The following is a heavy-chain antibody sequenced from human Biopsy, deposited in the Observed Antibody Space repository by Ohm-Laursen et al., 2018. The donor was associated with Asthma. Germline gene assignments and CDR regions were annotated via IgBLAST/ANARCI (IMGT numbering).Heavy chain of an antibody. D-gene: IGHD2-2*01. Sequence: SVKASCTSLGGTFNTYVIGWARQAPGQWLGWMGGIHSVFGNTTYPQKFQDRVTITADDSTSTVYMELSSLRSEDMAVYYCARKAGSCISRTCYSLDFWGQGTLVTVSS. CDR2: IHSVFGNT. CDR3: ARKAGSCISRTCYSLDF. V-gene: IGHV1-69*13. CDR1: GGTFNTYV. J-gene: IGHJ4*02.